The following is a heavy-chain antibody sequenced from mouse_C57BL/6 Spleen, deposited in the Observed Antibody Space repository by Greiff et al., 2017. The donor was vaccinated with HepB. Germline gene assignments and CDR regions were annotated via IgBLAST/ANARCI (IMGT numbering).Heavy chain of an antibody. Sequence: QVQLQQSGAELVRPGASVKLSCTASGYTFTDDYINWVKQWPGQGLEWIARIYPGSGNPYYNEKFKGKATLTAEKSSSTAYMQLSSLKSGDSAVYFWARTGKKTGTHDYRGQGPTLTVSS. V-gene: IGHV1-76*01. CDR1: GYTFTDDY. D-gene: IGHD4-1*01. CDR2: IYPGSGNP. J-gene: IGHJ2*01. CDR3: ARTGKKTGTHDY.